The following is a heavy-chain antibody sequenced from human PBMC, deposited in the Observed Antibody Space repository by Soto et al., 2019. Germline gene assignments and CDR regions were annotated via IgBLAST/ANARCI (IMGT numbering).Heavy chain of an antibody. Sequence: QVQLQESGPGLVKPSQTLSLTCTVSGGSINSGGYCWSWIRQHPGKGLDWMGCISYGGSTSYNPSLKSRVNISVDTSKNQFCLKLTSVTAAATAVYYCSRGILVWGQGALITVSS. D-gene: IGHD5-18*01. J-gene: IGHJ4*02. V-gene: IGHV4-31*03. CDR2: ISYGGST. CDR3: SRGILV. CDR1: GGSINSGGYC.